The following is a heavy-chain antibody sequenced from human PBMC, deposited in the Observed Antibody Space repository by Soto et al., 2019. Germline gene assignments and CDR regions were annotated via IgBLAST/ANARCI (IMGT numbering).Heavy chain of an antibody. J-gene: IGHJ6*02. CDR3: ARAYSGRLPRRADYYFAMDV. V-gene: IGHV3-13*05. CDR2: IGAADDP. Sequence: GGSLRLSCAASGFTFSAYEMHWVRQTTGKGLEWVSAIGAADDPYYLGSVKGRFTISRENAKNSLYLQMNSLRAEDTAVYYCARAYSGRLPRRADYYFAMDVWGQGTTVTVSS. CDR1: GFTFSAYE. D-gene: IGHD2-15*01.